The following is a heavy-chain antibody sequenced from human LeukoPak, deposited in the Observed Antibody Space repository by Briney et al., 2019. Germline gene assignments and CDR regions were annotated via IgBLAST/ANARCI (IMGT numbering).Heavy chain of an antibody. CDR1: GFTFTDVY. Sequence: GGSLRLSCAASGFTFTDVYMSWIRQSPGKGLEWLAYISPNSADISYADSVKGRFTISRDNAKNSLYLQMNSLRAEDTAVYYCARSSFWYYFDYWGQGTLVTVSS. CDR2: ISPNSADI. D-gene: IGHD6-6*01. J-gene: IGHJ4*02. CDR3: ARSSFWYYFDY. V-gene: IGHV3-11*04.